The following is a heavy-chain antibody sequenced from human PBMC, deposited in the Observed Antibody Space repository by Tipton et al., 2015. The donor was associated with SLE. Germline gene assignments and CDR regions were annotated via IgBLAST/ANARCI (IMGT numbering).Heavy chain of an antibody. Sequence: QLVQSGPEVKKPGSSVKVSCKASGGTFSSYAISWVRQAPGQGLEWMGGIIPMLGIVNYAQKFQGRVTITTDESTSTAYMELSSLRSEDTAVYYCAGAQSGLRYFQHWGQGTLVTVSS. CDR1: GGTFSSYA. D-gene: IGHD4/OR15-4a*01. V-gene: IGHV1-69*05. CDR2: IIPMLGIV. CDR3: AGAQSGLRYFQH. J-gene: IGHJ1*01.